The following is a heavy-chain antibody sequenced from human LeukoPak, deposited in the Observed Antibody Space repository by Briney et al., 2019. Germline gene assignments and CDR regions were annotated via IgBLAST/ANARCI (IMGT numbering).Heavy chain of an antibody. V-gene: IGHV3-11*05. CDR3: VRVGSGWYFDY. J-gene: IGHJ4*02. CDR1: GFTFSDSY. D-gene: IGHD6-19*01. Sequence: GGSLRLSCAASGFTFSDSYMIWIRQAPGKGLEWVSYISSSGTYTNYADSVKGRFTISRDNARNSLFLQMNSLRADDTGVYYCVRVGSGWYFDYWGQGALVTVSS. CDR2: ISSSGTYT.